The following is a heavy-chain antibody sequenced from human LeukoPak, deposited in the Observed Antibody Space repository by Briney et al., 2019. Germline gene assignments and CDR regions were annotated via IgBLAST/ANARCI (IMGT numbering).Heavy chain of an antibody. D-gene: IGHD1-1*01. J-gene: IGHJ4*02. Sequence: PSETLSLTCSVSGGSISSSSYYWGWIRHPPGTGLEWLGSIYHSGSTYYNPSLKSRVTVSVDTSRNQFSLKLNSATAADTAVYYCATHNIAMTGTGFDYWGQGTLVSVSS. V-gene: IGHV4-39*01. CDR3: ATHNIAMTGTGFDY. CDR1: GGSISSSSYY. CDR2: IYHSGST.